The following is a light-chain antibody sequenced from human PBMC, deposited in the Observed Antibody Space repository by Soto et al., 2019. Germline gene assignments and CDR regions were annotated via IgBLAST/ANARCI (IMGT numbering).Light chain of an antibody. CDR1: QNIRNNY. J-gene: IGKJ2*01. Sequence: SVLTQSPGTVSLSPGESATLFCRTSQNIRNNYLAWYQQRPGQSPRLLIHGVCNRAAGIPDRFSGRGSGTDFTLTISGLQPEDSAVYYCQHYDGSPRTFGQGTKVEIK. V-gene: IGKV3-20*01. CDR3: QHYDGSPRT. CDR2: GVC.